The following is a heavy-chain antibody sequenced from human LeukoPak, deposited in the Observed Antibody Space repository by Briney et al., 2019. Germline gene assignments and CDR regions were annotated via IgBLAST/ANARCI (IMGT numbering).Heavy chain of an antibody. CDR1: GGSISNGDSH. V-gene: IGHV4-30-4*01. CDR2: IFYSGNI. J-gene: IGHJ2*01. CDR3: ATSRGVAEVGRLDL. Sequence: SETLSLTCTVSGGSISNGDSHWSWIRQPPGKGLEWIGYIFYSGNIYYNPSLKSRVTISMDTSKNQFSLKLSSVTAADTAVYYCATSRGVAEVGRLDLWGRGTLVTVSS. D-gene: IGHD1-26*01.